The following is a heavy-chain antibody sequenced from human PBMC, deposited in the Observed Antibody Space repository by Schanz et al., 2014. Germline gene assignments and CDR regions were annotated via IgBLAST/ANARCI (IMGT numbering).Heavy chain of an antibody. Sequence: QVQLVQSGAEVKKPGASVKVSCKASGYTFTSYGISWVRQAPGQGLEWMGWISVYTGNTKYGQKVQGRVTMTADTSTNTAYMELRSLRSDDTAVYSCARDRRFFDRDDLYYFDSWGQGTLVTVSS. CDR2: ISVYTGNT. V-gene: IGHV1-18*01. D-gene: IGHD3-3*01. J-gene: IGHJ4*02. CDR1: GYTFTSYG. CDR3: ARDRRFFDRDDLYYFDS.